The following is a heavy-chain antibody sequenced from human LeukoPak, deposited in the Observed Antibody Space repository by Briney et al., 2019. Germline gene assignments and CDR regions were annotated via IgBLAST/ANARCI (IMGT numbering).Heavy chain of an antibody. CDR2: ISWDGGST. J-gene: IGHJ2*01. Sequence: GGSLRLSCAASGFTFDDYTMHWVRQAPGKGLEWVSLISWDGGSTYYADSVKGRFTISRDNSKNSLYLQMNSLRTEDTALYYCAQAAISSGYTFDLWGRGTLVTVSS. CDR1: GFTFDDYT. V-gene: IGHV3-43*01. D-gene: IGHD3-22*01. CDR3: AQAAISSGYTFDL.